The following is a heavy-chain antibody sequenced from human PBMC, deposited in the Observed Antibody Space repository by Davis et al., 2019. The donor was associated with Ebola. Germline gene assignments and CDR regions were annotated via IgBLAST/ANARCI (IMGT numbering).Heavy chain of an antibody. CDR3: ARGWLRSGLDV. J-gene: IGHJ6*04. CDR1: GDSVAGGSGG. Sequence: SCAISGDSVAGGSGGWNWIRQSPSRGLEWLGRTYYSSKWYDGYAESVKSRINISPDTAKNQFSLHLNSVTPEDTAVYYCARGWLRSGLDVWGKGAAVTVSS. V-gene: IGHV6-1*01. D-gene: IGHD5-12*01. CDR2: TYYSSKWYD.